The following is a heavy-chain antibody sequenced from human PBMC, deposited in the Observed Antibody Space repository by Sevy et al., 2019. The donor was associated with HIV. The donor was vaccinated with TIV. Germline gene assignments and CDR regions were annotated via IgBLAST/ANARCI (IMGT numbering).Heavy chain of an antibody. CDR1: GGSFSGYY. CDR3: ARWYYYGSGFHY. Sequence: SETLSLTCAVYGGSFSGYYWSWIRQPPGKGLEWIGEINHSGSTNYNPSLKSRVTISVDTSKNQFSLKLSSVTAADTAVYYCARWYYYGSGFHYWGQGTLVTVSS. CDR2: INHSGST. V-gene: IGHV4-34*01. D-gene: IGHD3-10*01. J-gene: IGHJ4*02.